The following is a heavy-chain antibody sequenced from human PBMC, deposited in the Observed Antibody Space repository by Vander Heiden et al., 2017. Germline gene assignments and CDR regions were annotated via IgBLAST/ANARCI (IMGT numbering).Heavy chain of an antibody. Sequence: QLQLQESGPGLVKSSETLSLTCRVSGGSISRSHYYWGWIRQPPGKGLEWIGSVYYTGRTYYKPSLKSRVTISVDVSKNQFSRKVTSVTAADTAVYYCARHYPTTPFDFWGQGTLVAVSS. J-gene: IGHJ4*02. CDR3: ARHYPTTPFDF. V-gene: IGHV4-39*01. CDR1: GGSISRSHYY. CDR2: VYYTGRT. D-gene: IGHD1-1*01.